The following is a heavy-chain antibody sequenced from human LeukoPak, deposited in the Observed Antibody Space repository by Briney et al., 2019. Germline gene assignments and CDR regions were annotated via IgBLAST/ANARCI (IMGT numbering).Heavy chain of an antibody. CDR3: AKGVQWAVPGSCLDS. V-gene: IGHV3-21*04. J-gene: IGHJ4*02. D-gene: IGHD6-19*01. CDR1: GFTFSSYA. Sequence: GGSLRLSCAASGFTFSSYAMHWVRQAPGKGLEWVSSISSSSSYIYYADSVKGRFRISRDNSKNTLYLQMNGLRVDDTAVYYCAKGVQWAVPGSCLDSWGLGTLVTVSS. CDR2: ISSSSSYI.